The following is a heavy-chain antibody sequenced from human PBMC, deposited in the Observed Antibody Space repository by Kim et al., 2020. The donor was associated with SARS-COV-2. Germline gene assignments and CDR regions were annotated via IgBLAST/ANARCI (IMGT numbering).Heavy chain of an antibody. CDR3: ARAPANSGSSSPYRRFDP. J-gene: IGHJ5*02. D-gene: IGHD3-10*01. Sequence: LKSRLTISVDTSKNQFSLKLDSVTAADTAIYYCARAPANSGSSSPYRRFDPWGQGTLVTVSS. V-gene: IGHV4-30-2*04.